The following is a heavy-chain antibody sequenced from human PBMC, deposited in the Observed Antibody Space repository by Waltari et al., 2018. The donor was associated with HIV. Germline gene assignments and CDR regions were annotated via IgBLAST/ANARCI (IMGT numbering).Heavy chain of an antibody. CDR2: MNPSSVNT. CDR1: GYTFTSYD. CDR3: ARSYDYGGNPIYYGMDV. J-gene: IGHJ6*02. Sequence: QVQLVQSGAEVKKPGASVQVSCKASGYTFTSYDINWVRQATGQGLECMGGMNPSSVNTGYEQKVQGRVTMTRNTAISRAYMELSSLRSEDTAVYYCARSYDYGGNPIYYGMDVWGQGTTVTVSS. V-gene: IGHV1-8*01. D-gene: IGHD4-17*01.